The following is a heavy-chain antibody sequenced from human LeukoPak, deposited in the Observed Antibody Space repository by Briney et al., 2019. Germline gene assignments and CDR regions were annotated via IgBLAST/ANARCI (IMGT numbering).Heavy chain of an antibody. V-gene: IGHV4-39*01. Sequence: SETLSLTCTVSGGSISSSTDYWGWIRQSPGKGLEWIGNIYYRGSTYYNPSLKSRVTISVDTSKNQFSLNLSSVTAADTAVYYCVPFAGSWIGPDYWGQGTLVTVSS. J-gene: IGHJ4*02. CDR2: IYYRGST. CDR3: VPFAGSWIGPDY. CDR1: GGSISSSTDY. D-gene: IGHD6-13*01.